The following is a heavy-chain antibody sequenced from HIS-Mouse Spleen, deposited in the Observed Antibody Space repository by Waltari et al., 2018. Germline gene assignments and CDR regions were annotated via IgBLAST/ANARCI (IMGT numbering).Heavy chain of an antibody. Sequence: QVQLQESGPGLVKPSETLSLTCTVSGYSISSGYYWGWIRQPPGKGLEWIGCIYHSGSTYYNPSLKSRVTISVDTSKNQFSLKLSSVTAADTAVYYCARDPYVAAAYNWFDPWGQGTLVTVSS. V-gene: IGHV4-38-2*02. CDR3: ARDPYVAAAYNWFDP. CDR2: IYHSGST. J-gene: IGHJ5*02. D-gene: IGHD6-13*01. CDR1: GYSISSGYY.